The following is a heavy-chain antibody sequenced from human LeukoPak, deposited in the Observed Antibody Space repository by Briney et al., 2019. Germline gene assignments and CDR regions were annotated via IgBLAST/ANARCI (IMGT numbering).Heavy chain of an antibody. CDR1: GHSFTASY. CDR2: TNPNSGGT. CDR3: ARSAEHCSNGVCFTKYFLDV. D-gene: IGHD2-8*01. V-gene: IGHV1-2*02. Sequence: ASVKVSCKASGHSFTASYIHWLRQAPGQGLEWMGRTNPNSGGTNYAQNFQGRVTMTRDTSINTAYMELNSLTSGDTADYYCARSAEHCSNGVCFTKYFLDVWGKGSTATVSS. J-gene: IGHJ6*03.